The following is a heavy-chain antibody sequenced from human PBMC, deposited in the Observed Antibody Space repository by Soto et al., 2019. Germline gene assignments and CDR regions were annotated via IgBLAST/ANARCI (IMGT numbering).Heavy chain of an antibody. CDR2: IVVGSGNT. V-gene: IGHV1-58*01. D-gene: IGHD2-15*01. J-gene: IGHJ6*02. CDR3: AADGAFDSCRNYYYYYGMYV. Sequence: SVKVSCKASGFTFTSSAVQWVRQARGQRLEWIGWIVVGSGNTNYAQKFQERVTITRDMSTSTAYMELSSLRSEDTAVYYCAADGAFDSCRNYYYYYGMYVWGQGTTVTVSS. CDR1: GFTFTSSA.